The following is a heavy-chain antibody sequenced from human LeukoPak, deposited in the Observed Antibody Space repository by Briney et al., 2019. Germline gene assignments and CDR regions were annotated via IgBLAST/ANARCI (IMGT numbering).Heavy chain of an antibody. CDR3: AKDNSAGYQPDY. V-gene: IGHV3-23*01. CDR1: GFTFSSYA. Sequence: GGSLRLSCAASGFTFSSYAMSWVRQAPGKGLEWVSAISGSGGSTYYADSVKGRFTISRDNSKNTLYLQMNSLRAEETAVYYCAKDNSAGYQPDYWGQGTLVTVSS. J-gene: IGHJ4*02. D-gene: IGHD3-9*01. CDR2: ISGSGGST.